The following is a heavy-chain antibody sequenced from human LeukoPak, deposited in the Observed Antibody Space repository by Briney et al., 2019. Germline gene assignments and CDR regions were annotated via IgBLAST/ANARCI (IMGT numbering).Heavy chain of an antibody. V-gene: IGHV4-34*01. Sequence: SETLSLTCAVYGGSFSGYYWSWIRQPPGKGLEWIGEINHSGSTNYNPSLKSRVIISVDTSKNQFSLKLSSVTAADTAVYYCARGASYYAPFDYWGQGTLVTVSS. D-gene: IGHD3-10*01. CDR3: ARGASYYAPFDY. CDR1: GGSFSGYY. CDR2: INHSGST. J-gene: IGHJ4*02.